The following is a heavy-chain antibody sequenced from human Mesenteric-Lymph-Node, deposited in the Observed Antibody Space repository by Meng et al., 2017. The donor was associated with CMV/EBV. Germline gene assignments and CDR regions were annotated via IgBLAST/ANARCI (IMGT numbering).Heavy chain of an antibody. CDR2: ISGSGGGT. V-gene: IGHV3-23*01. CDR3: AKTGGGYDLWTGSIYFDF. Sequence: GGSLRLSCAASGFTFISYAMNWVRQAPGKGLEWVSTISGSGGGTYYAASVKGRFTISRDNSKNTVYLQMNSLRADDTAVYYCAKTGGGYDLWTGSIYFDFWGQGSLVTVSS. J-gene: IGHJ4*02. D-gene: IGHD3-3*01. CDR1: GFTFISYA.